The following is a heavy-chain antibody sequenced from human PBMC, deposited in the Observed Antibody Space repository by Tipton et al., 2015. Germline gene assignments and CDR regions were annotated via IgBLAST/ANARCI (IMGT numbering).Heavy chain of an antibody. CDR1: GGPITSSAYY. J-gene: IGHJ4*02. Sequence: GLVKPSETLSLTCTVSGGPITSSAYYWGWIRQPPGKGLEWIGSVYFSGTTCYNPSLKSRVTMSRDTSKNQFSLKLTSVTAADTAVYYCACQDYDSLTRDYQTVDYWGQGTLVTVSS. D-gene: IGHD3-9*01. CDR3: ACQDYDSLTRDYQTVDY. V-gene: IGHV4-39*07. CDR2: VYFSGTT.